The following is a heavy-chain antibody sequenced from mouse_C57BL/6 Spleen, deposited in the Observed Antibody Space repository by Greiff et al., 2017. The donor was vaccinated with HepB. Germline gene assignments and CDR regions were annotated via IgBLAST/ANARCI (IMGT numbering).Heavy chain of an antibody. CDR2: ISSGGDYI. V-gene: IGHV5-9-1*02. D-gene: IGHD1-1*02. CDR3: TRDRGGHFDV. CDR1: GFTFSSYA. Sequence: DVHLVESGEGLVKPGGSLKLSCAASGFTFSSYAMSWVRQTPEKRLEWVAYISSGGDYIYYADTVKGRFTISRDNARNTLYLQMSSLKSEDTAMYYCTRDRGGHFDVWGTGTTVTVSS. J-gene: IGHJ1*03.